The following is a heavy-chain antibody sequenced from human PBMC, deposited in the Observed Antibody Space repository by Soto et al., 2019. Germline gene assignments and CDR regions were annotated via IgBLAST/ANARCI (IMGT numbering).Heavy chain of an antibody. Sequence: EVQLVESGGGLVQPGGSLRLSCVGSGFTFGKYWMDWLRQTPGKGLEWVANIKQDGSEKFYVDSGRGRFTISRDNAKNSVYLEMNRLRDEDTGVYYCAREEESVGSPPSGFHPWGPGVQVTVSS. CDR2: IKQDGSEK. CDR1: GFTFGKYW. CDR3: AREEESVGSPPSGFHP. V-gene: IGHV3-7*03. J-gene: IGHJ5*02. D-gene: IGHD3-10*01.